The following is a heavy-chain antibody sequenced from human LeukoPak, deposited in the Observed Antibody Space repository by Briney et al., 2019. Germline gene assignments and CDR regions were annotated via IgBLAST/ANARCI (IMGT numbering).Heavy chain of an antibody. CDR1: GFTVSSNY. CDR2: IYSGGST. J-gene: IGHJ4*02. Sequence: TGGSLRLSCAASGFTVSSNYMSWVRQAPGKGLEWVSVIYSGGSTYYADSVTGRFTISRDKSKNTLYLQMNSLRAEDTAVYYCAVYTFYFDYWGQGTLVTVSS. CDR3: AVYTFYFDY. D-gene: IGHD2-2*02. V-gene: IGHV3-53*01.